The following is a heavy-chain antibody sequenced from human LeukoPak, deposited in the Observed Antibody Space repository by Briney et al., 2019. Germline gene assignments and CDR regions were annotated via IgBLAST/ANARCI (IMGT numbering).Heavy chain of an antibody. CDR2: IIPIFGTT. V-gene: IGHV1-69*06. D-gene: IGHD3-10*01. J-gene: IGHJ6*03. CDR3: ARGSGSYKRYYYYYYMDV. Sequence: SVKVSCKASGGTFSSYAISWVRQAPGQGLEWMGGIIPIFGTTNYAQKFQGRVTITADKSTSTAYMELSSLRSEDTAVYYCARGSGSYKRYYYYYYMDVWGKGTTVTVSS. CDR1: GGTFSSYA.